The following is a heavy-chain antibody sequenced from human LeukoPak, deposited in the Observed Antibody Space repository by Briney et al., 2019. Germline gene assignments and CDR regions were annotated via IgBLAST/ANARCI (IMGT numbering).Heavy chain of an antibody. J-gene: IGHJ6*03. CDR2: INHSGST. CDR3: ASIAARRYYYYYYMDV. D-gene: IGHD6-6*01. CDR1: GGSFSGYY. Sequence: SETLSFTCAVYGGSFSGYYWRGIRQPPGKRLEWIGEINHSGSTNYNPSLKSRVTISVDTSKNQFSLKLSSVTAADTAVYYCASIAARRYYYYYYMDVWGKGTTVTVSS. V-gene: IGHV4-34*01.